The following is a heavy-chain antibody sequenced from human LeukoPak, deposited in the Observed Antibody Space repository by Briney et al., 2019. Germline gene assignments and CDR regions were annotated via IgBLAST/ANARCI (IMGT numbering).Heavy chain of an antibody. J-gene: IGHJ6*02. CDR2: IYVSGST. D-gene: IGHD1-26*01. CDR1: GGSISSELYS. Sequence: PSQTLSLTCTVSGGSISSELYSWSWIRQSAGKGLEWVGHIYVSGSTKYNPSLQSRVSISLDTSKNQFSLTLTSVTAADTAVYYCARDPAPISGSLFNNYGMDVWGQGTTVTVSS. V-gene: IGHV4-61*09. CDR3: ARDPAPISGSLFNNYGMDV.